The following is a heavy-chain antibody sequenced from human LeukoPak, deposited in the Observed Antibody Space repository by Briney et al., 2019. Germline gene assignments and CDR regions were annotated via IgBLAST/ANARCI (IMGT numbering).Heavy chain of an antibody. CDR1: GFTFSSYA. CDR3: AKSSLGYQLFDY. Sequence: GGSLRLSCAASGFTFSSYAMSWVRQAPGKGLEWVSAISGNGGSTYYADSVKGRFTISRDNSKNTLYLQMNSLRAEDTAVYYCAKSSLGYQLFDYWGQGTLVTVSS. V-gene: IGHV3-23*01. D-gene: IGHD2-2*01. J-gene: IGHJ4*02. CDR2: ISGNGGST.